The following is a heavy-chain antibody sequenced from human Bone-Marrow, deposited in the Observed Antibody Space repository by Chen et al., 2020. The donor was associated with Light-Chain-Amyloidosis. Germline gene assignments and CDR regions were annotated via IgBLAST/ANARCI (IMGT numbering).Heavy chain of an antibody. Sequence: QLQLQESGPGLVKPSETLSLTCTVSGGSISSSSYYWGWIRQPPGKGLEWIGSIYYSGSTYYNPSLKSRVTISVDTSKNQFSLKLSSVTAADTAVYYCARHSHYYDRKGFDYWGQGTLVTVSS. D-gene: IGHD3-22*01. CDR3: ARHSHYYDRKGFDY. CDR1: GGSISSSSYY. CDR2: IYYSGST. J-gene: IGHJ4*02. V-gene: IGHV4-39*01.